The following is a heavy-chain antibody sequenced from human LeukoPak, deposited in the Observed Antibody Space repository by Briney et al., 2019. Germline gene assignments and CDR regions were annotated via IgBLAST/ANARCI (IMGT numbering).Heavy chain of an antibody. Sequence: ASVKVSCKASGYTFSSYYMHWVRQGPGQGLEWMGIINPSGGSTSYAQKFQGRVTMTRDTSTSTVYMELSSLRSEDTAVYYCARDLGIAAAVRYFDYWGQGTLATVSS. J-gene: IGHJ4*02. CDR2: INPSGGST. V-gene: IGHV1-46*01. CDR1: GYTFSSYY. D-gene: IGHD6-13*01. CDR3: ARDLGIAAAVRYFDY.